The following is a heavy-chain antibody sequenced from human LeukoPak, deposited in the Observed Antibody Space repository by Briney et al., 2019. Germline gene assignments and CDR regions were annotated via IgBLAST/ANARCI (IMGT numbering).Heavy chain of an antibody. J-gene: IGHJ5*02. CDR2: ITPIFGTA. Sequence: SVKVSCKPSGCTLSKYPISWVRQAPGQGLEWMGGITPIFGTAHYAEKLQARVTITADEFTSTVFLELRSLNYEDTAVSYCARGPPIEVAGTTFSAYKWFDPWGQGTLLTVSS. D-gene: IGHD6-19*01. CDR3: ARGPPIEVAGTTFSAYKWFDP. CDR1: GCTLSKYP. V-gene: IGHV1-69*01.